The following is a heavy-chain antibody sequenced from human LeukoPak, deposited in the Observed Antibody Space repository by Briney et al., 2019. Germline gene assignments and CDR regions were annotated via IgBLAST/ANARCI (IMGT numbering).Heavy chain of an antibody. CDR2: IYHSGST. CDR3: ARDFSAAFDI. CDR1: GGSISSGGYS. V-gene: IGHV4-30-2*01. D-gene: IGHD2/OR15-2a*01. Sequence: SQTLSLTCAVSGGSISSGGYSWSWIRQPPGKGLEWIGYIYHSGSTYYNPSLKSRVTMSVDTSKNQFSLKLSSVTAADTAVYYCARDFSAAFDIWGQGTMVTVSS. J-gene: IGHJ3*02.